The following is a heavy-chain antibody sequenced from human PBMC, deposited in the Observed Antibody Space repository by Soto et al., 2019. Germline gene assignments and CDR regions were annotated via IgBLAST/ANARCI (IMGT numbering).Heavy chain of an antibody. Sequence: GGSLRLSCAASGFTVSSNYMSWVRQAPGKGLEWVSVISGSGGSTYYADSVKGRFTISRDNSKNTLYLQMNSLRAEDTAVYYCAKVVVPAAIGYWGQGTLVTVSS. CDR1: GFTVSSNY. J-gene: IGHJ4*02. V-gene: IGHV3-23*01. CDR2: ISGSGGST. CDR3: AKVVVPAAIGY. D-gene: IGHD2-2*01.